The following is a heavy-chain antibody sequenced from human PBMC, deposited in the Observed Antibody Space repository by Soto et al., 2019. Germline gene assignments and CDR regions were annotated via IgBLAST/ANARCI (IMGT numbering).Heavy chain of an antibody. CDR3: TIPGAGDFDY. J-gene: IGHJ4*02. CDR1: GASISNTDW. D-gene: IGHD6-13*01. Sequence: SETLSLTCAVSGASISNTDWWSWVRQPPGKGLEWIGEIYHSGTTNCDQSLKSRGTISLDKSKSQFSLKLTSVTAADTAVYYCTIPGAGDFDYWGRGTLVTVSS. V-gene: IGHV4-4*02. CDR2: IYHSGTT.